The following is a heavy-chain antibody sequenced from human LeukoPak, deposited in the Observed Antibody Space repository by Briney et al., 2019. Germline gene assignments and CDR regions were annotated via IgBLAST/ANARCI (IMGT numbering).Heavy chain of an antibody. CDR2: VYDSGST. CDR1: GDSISNYY. J-gene: IGHJ4*02. D-gene: IGHD4-17*01. V-gene: IGHV4-59*01. CDR3: MRGDNYGAVPF. Sequence: ETLSLTCTVSGDSISNYYLSWIRQPPGKGLEWIGSVYDSGSTNYDASLKSRVIISRDTSKKQFYLKLKSVIADDTAVYYCMRGDNYGAVPFWGQGTLVTVSS.